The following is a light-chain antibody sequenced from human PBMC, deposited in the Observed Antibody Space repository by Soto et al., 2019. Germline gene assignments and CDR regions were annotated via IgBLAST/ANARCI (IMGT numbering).Light chain of an antibody. Sequence: QSVLTQPRSVSGSPGQSVTISCTGTSSDVGDYNYVSWYEQRPGKAPKVMIYDVSRRPSGVPDRFSGSKSGNTASLTISGLQAEDEADYYCCSYAGGYTWVFGGGTKLTVL. CDR1: SSDVGDYNY. CDR2: DVS. J-gene: IGLJ3*02. CDR3: CSYAGGYTWV. V-gene: IGLV2-11*01.